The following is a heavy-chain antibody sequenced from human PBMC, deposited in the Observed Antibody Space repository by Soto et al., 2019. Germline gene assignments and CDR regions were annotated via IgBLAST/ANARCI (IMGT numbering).Heavy chain of an antibody. CDR3: ARQPTGYPNWFDA. D-gene: IGHD3-9*01. V-gene: IGHV4-39*01. Sequence: QVQLQESGPGLVNPSETLSLTCTVSGGSVTSSTSSWAWVRQPPGKGLHWIGTIFYGHGTYYNPSLESRVTISLDTSKIQFSLELTSVTAADTAVDYCARQPTGYPNWFDAWGRGILVIVSS. CDR2: IFYGHGT. CDR1: GGSVTSSTSS. J-gene: IGHJ5*02.